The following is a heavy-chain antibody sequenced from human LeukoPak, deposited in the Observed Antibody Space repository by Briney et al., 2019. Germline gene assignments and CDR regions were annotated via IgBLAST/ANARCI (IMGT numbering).Heavy chain of an antibody. CDR1: GYTFTSYD. CDR2: ISAYNGNT. Sequence: ASVKVSCKASGYTFTSYDINWVRQATGQGLEWMGWISAYNGNTNYAQKLQGRVTMTTDTSTSTAYMELRSLRSDDTAVYYCARDGSTRPAFDIWGQGTMVTVSS. V-gene: IGHV1-18*01. J-gene: IGHJ3*02. CDR3: ARDGSTRPAFDI. D-gene: IGHD1-26*01.